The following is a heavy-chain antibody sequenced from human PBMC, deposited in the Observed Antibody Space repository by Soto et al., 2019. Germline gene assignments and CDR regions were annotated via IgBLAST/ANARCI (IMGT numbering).Heavy chain of an antibody. D-gene: IGHD3-9*01. V-gene: IGHV4-34*01. Sequence: SDTLSLTCAVYGGSFSGYYWSWIRQPPGKGLEWIGEINHSGSTNYNPSLKSRVTISVDTSKNQFSLKLSSVTAADTAVYYCARSEGDFDWSGYYYYGMDVWGQGTTVT. J-gene: IGHJ6*02. CDR1: GGSFSGYY. CDR3: ARSEGDFDWSGYYYYGMDV. CDR2: INHSGST.